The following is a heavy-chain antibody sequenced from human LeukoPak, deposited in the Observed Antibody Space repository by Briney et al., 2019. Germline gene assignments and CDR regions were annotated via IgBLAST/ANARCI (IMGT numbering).Heavy chain of an antibody. CDR3: ARAGGNSAY. Sequence: PSETLSLTCTVSGGSISSYYWSWIRQPPGKGLEWIGYIYYSGSSNYNPSLKSRVTISVDTSKNKFSLKLSSVTAADTDVYYCARAGGNSAYWGQGTLVTVSS. D-gene: IGHD4-23*01. CDR2: IYYSGSS. J-gene: IGHJ4*02. V-gene: IGHV4-59*01. CDR1: GGSISSYY.